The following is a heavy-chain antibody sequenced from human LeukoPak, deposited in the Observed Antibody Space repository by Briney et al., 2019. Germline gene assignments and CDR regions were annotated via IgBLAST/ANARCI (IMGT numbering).Heavy chain of an antibody. J-gene: IGHJ4*02. V-gene: IGHV4-34*01. CDR1: GGSFSGYY. CDR3: ARAYNESGGYYSANVY. D-gene: IGHD3-22*01. Sequence: SETLSLTCAVYGGSFSGYYWSWIRQPPGKGLEWIGEINHSGSTNYNPSLKSRVTISVDTSKNQLSLKLSSVTAADTAVYYCARAYNESGGYYSANVYWGQGALVTVSS. CDR2: INHSGST.